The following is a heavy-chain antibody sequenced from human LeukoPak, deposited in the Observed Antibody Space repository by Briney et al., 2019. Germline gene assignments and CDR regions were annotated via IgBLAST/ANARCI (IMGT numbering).Heavy chain of an antibody. CDR1: GLTFSSYA. J-gene: IGHJ4*02. V-gene: IGHV3-23*01. D-gene: IGHD1-1*01. Sequence: GGSLRLSCVVSGLTFSSYAMSWVRQAPGKGLDWVSAISASGGSTYYADSVKGRFTISRDNSKDTVYLQLNSLRGEDTAIYYCAPNWNLDYWGQGSLVTVSS. CDR3: APNWNLDY. CDR2: ISASGGST.